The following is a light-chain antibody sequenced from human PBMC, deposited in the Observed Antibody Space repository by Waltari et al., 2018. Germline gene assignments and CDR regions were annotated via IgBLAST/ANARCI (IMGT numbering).Light chain of an antibody. CDR1: QSISRF. V-gene: IGKV1-5*03. CDR3: QHYNSYPWT. J-gene: IGKJ1*01. Sequence: DIEMTQSPSTLPASVGDRVTITCRARQSISRFLAWYQHKPGKAPKLLIYKASSLESGVPSRFSGSESGTEFTLTISSLQPDDFATYYCQHYNSYPWTFGQGTKVEIK. CDR2: KAS.